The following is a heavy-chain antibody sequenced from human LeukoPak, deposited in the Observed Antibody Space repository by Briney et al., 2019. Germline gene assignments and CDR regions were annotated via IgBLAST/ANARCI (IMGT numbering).Heavy chain of an antibody. Sequence: SETLSLTCAVYGGSFSGYSWSWIRRPPGKGLEWIGDISQSGSTNYNPSLKSRLTISVDTSKNQFSLKLTSVTAADTAVYYCTRSGLTGMRKYPRADYYYYGMDAWGQGTAVTVSS. D-gene: IGHD1-14*01. CDR3: TRSGLTGMRKYPRADYYYYGMDA. CDR2: ISQSGST. CDR1: GGSFSGYS. V-gene: IGHV4-34*01. J-gene: IGHJ6*02.